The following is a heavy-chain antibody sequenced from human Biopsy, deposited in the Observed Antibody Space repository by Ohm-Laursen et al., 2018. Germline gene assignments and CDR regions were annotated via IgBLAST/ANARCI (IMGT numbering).Heavy chain of an antibody. CDR3: ASVVLGPTNDAFDL. J-gene: IGHJ3*01. Sequence: TLSLTCNVSGGDINNYYWSWIRQPAGKGLEWIGRIYPGGSTNYNPSLRSRVTMSVDTSKKQLSLGLRSVTAADTAMYYCASVVLGPTNDAFDLWGQGTMVGVSS. CDR2: IYPGGST. V-gene: IGHV4-4*07. CDR1: GGDINNYY. D-gene: IGHD3-22*01.